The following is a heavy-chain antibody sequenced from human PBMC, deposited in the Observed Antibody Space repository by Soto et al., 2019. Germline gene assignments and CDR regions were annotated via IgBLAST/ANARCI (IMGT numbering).Heavy chain of an antibody. CDR2: ISGSGGST. Sequence: EVQLLESGGGLVQPGGSLRLSCAASGFTFSSYAMSWVRQAPGKGLEWVSAISGSGGSTYYADSVKGRFTISRDNSKNTLYLQMNSLRAEDTAVYYFAKDFIIGSSGKLYDYWGQGTLVTVSS. CDR1: GFTFSSYA. J-gene: IGHJ4*02. D-gene: IGHD3-22*01. CDR3: AKDFIIGSSGKLYDY. V-gene: IGHV3-23*01.